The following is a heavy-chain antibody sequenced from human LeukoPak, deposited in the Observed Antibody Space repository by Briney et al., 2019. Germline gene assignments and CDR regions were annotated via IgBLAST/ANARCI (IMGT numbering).Heavy chain of an antibody. CDR3: AKSYNNPTVAIRVRGVIPYFDS. V-gene: IGHV3-23*01. Sequence: PGGSLTLSCAASGLTFSNYDMNWVRQAPGKGLEWVSSVSGSGDGTYYADSVKGRFIISRDNSKTTMYLQMNSLRADDTAVYYCAKSYNNPTVAIRVRGVIPYFDSWGQGSLVTVSS. J-gene: IGHJ4*02. D-gene: IGHD3-10*01. CDR1: GLTFSNYD. CDR2: VSGSGDGT.